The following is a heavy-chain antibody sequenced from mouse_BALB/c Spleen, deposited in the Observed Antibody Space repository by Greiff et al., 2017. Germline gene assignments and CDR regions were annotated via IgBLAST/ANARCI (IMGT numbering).Heavy chain of an antibody. CDR1: GFTFSSYA. CDR2: ISSGGSYT. V-gene: IGHV5-9-3*01. Sequence: EVKLMESGGGLVKPGGSLKLSCAASGFTFSSYAMSWVRQTPEKRLEWVATISSGGSYTYYPDSVKGRFTISRDNAKNTLYLQMSSLRSEDTAMYYCASDGYHFAYWGQGTLVTVSA. J-gene: IGHJ3*01. D-gene: IGHD2-3*01. CDR3: ASDGYHFAY.